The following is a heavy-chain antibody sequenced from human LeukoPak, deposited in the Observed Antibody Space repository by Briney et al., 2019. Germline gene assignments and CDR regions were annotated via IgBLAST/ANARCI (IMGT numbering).Heavy chain of an antibody. D-gene: IGHD6-13*01. V-gene: IGHV4-38-2*02. CDR2: IYHRGST. J-gene: IGHJ5*02. CDR3: ARQYSNNWYDDRGWFDP. CDR1: GYSISSDYY. Sequence: SETLSLTRTVSGYSISSDYYRAWIRQPPGKGLEWIGSIYHRGSTYYNPSLKSRVTLSVDTSKKQFSLKLSSVTAADTAVYYCARQYSNNWYDDRGWFDPWGQGTLVTVSS.